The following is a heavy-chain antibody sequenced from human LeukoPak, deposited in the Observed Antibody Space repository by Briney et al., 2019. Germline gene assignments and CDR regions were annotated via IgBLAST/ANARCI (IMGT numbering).Heavy chain of an antibody. CDR1: GFTFSSYA. CDR3: AKDLAPAFSYWYFDL. CDR2: ISGSGGST. D-gene: IGHD3-16*01. Sequence: GGSLRLSCAASGFTFSSYAMSWVRQAPGKGLEWVSAISGSGGSTYYADSVKGRFTISRDNSKNTLYLQMNSLRAEDTAVYYCAKDLAPAFSYWYFDLWGRGTLVTVSS. J-gene: IGHJ2*01. V-gene: IGHV3-23*01.